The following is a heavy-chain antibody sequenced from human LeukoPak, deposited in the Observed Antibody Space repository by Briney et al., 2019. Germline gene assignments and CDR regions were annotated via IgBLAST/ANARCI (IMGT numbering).Heavy chain of an antibody. Sequence: SETLSLTCTVSGGSISSGGYYWSWIRQPPGKGLEWIGYIYYSGSTYYNPSLKSRVTISVDTSKNQFSLKLSSVTAADTAVYYCARVDVDTAMEGAFDIWGQGTMVTVSS. V-gene: IGHV4-31*03. CDR3: ARVDVDTAMEGAFDI. CDR1: GGSISSGGYY. CDR2: IYYSGST. D-gene: IGHD5-18*01. J-gene: IGHJ3*02.